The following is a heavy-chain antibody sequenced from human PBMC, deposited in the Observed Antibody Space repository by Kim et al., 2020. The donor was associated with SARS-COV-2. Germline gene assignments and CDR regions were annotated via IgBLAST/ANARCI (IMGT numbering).Heavy chain of an antibody. Sequence: SETLSLTCAVYGGSFSGYYWSWIRQPPGKGLEWIGEINHSGSTNYNPSLKSRVTISVDTSKNQFSLKLSSVTAADTAVYYCARIKFYYGSGSYYNSRYY. J-gene: IGHJ6*01. V-gene: IGHV4-34*01. CDR3: ARIKFYYGSGSYYNSRYY. CDR2: INHSGST. D-gene: IGHD3-10*01. CDR1: GGSFSGYY.